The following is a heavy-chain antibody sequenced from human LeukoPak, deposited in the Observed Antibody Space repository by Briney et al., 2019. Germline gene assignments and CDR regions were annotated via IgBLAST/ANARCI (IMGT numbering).Heavy chain of an antibody. CDR2: IYYSGST. D-gene: IGHD5-24*01. J-gene: IGHJ4*02. CDR3: AIGRSRDGYNPSN. V-gene: IGHV4-31*03. Sequence: PSETLSLTCTVSGGSISSGGFYWSWIRQHPGKGLEWIGYIYYSGSTYYNPSLKSRVTISVDTSKHQFSLKLSSVTAADTAVYYCAIGRSRDGYNPSNWGQGTLVTVSS. CDR1: GGSISSGGFY.